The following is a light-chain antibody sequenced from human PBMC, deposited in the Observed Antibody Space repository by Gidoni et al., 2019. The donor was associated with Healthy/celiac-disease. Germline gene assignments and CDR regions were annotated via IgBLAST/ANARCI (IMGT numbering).Light chain of an antibody. CDR2: DAS. J-gene: IGKJ4*01. CDR3: QQYDNLPLT. Sequence: DIQMTQSPSSLSASVGDRVTITCQASQDISNYLNWYQKKPGKAPKLLIYDASNLETGVPSRFSGSGSETDFTFTISSLQPEDIATYYCQQYDNLPLTFXGXTKVEIK. V-gene: IGKV1-33*01. CDR1: QDISNY.